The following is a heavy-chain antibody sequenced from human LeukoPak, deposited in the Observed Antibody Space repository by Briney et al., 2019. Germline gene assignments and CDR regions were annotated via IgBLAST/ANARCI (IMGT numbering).Heavy chain of an antibody. J-gene: IGHJ4*02. CDR1: GGSISNYS. CDR3: ARAVSVTAAGPGY. V-gene: IGHV4-59*01. Sequence: WETLCLTCTVSGGSISNYSLSWVRQPPGKGLEWVSYIHASGSTKYNPSLKSRVTISVAMSKNQFPLKLASLTTAATTRYYCARAVSVTAAGPGYWGQGNLVTVSS. CDR2: IHASGST. D-gene: IGHD6-13*01.